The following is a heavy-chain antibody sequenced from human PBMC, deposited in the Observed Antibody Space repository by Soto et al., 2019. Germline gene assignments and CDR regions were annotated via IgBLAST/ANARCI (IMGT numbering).Heavy chain of an antibody. Sequence: QVQLVQSGAEVKKPGSSVKVSCKVSGGTFSSHSINWVRQAPGQGPEWMGGIIPIFGTETYAQKFQGRVTITADESTSTAYMELSSLTSEDTALYYCSTSVYCSTTRCYYYYGLDVWGQGTTVIVSS. V-gene: IGHV1-69*01. CDR2: IIPIFGTE. D-gene: IGHD2-2*01. J-gene: IGHJ6*02. CDR3: STSVYCSTTRCYYYYGLDV. CDR1: GGTFSSHS.